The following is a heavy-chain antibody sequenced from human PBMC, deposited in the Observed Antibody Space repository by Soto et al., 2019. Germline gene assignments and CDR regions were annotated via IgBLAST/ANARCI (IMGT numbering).Heavy chain of an antibody. J-gene: IGHJ4*02. D-gene: IGHD3-16*01. CDR1: GYTFTSYY. CDR2: INPSGGST. V-gene: IGHV1-46*01. CDR3: AREGGDRVGGFRPGGVYDY. Sequence: GASVKVSCKASGYTFTSYYMHWVRQAPGQGLEWMGIINPSGGSTNYAQKFQGRVTMTRDTSTSTVYMELSSLRSEDTAVYYCAREGGDRVGGFRPGGVYDYGGQGTLVT.